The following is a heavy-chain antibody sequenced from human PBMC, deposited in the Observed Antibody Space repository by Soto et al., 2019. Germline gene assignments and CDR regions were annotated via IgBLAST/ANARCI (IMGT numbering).Heavy chain of an antibody. Sequence: QVQLVQSGAEVKKPGSSVKVSCKASGGTFSSYAISWVRQAPGQGLEWMGGIIPIYGTANYAQKFLGRVTITADESTSTDYMELSSLRSEDTAVYYCARSQGSSTSLEIYYYYYYDMDVWGQGTTVTVTS. D-gene: IGHD2-2*01. CDR1: GGTFSSYA. CDR2: IIPIYGTA. CDR3: ARSQGSSTSLEIYYYYYYDMDV. V-gene: IGHV1-69*01. J-gene: IGHJ6*02.